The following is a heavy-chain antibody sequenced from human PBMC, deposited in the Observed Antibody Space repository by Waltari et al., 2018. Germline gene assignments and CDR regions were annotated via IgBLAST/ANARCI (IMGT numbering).Heavy chain of an antibody. J-gene: IGHJ6*02. CDR3: ARDRSGGYPSYNFDV. Sequence: QVQLQESGPGLVKPSETLSLTCSVSGASITAAYWRWLRQPPGKGFEWIVYIDHTGSTNYSPSLKGRITMSIDVSENQFSLSLTSVTAADTAVYFCARDRSGGYPSYNFDVWGQGTTVTVSS. CDR2: IDHTGST. D-gene: IGHD3-22*01. V-gene: IGHV4-59*01. CDR1: GASITAAY.